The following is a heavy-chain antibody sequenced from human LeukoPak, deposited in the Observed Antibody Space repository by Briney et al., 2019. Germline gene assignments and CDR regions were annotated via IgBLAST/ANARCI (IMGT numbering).Heavy chain of an antibody. V-gene: IGHV1-18*01. CDR1: GYTFTSYG. CDR2: INTYNGDT. D-gene: IGHD3-16*01. CDR3: ARRGLDY. Sequence: ASVKVSCKASGYTFTSYGISWVRQAPGQGLEWMGWINTYNGDTNYIQKFQGRVTVTTDTSTTTAYMELRSLRSGDTAVYYCARRGLDYWGQGTLVTVSS. J-gene: IGHJ4*02.